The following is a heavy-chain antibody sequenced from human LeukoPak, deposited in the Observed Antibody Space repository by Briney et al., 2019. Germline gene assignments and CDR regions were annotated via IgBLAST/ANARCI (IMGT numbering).Heavy chain of an antibody. CDR2: IYYSGST. CDR3: AGIVGAFVDY. CDR1: GGSISSSSYY. Sequence: SETLSLTCTVSGGSISSSSYYWGWIRQPPGKGLEWIGSIYYSGSTYYNPSLKSRVTISVDTSKNQFSLKLSSVTAADTAVYYCAGIVGAFVDYWGQGTLVTVSS. V-gene: IGHV4-39*07. D-gene: IGHD1-26*01. J-gene: IGHJ4*02.